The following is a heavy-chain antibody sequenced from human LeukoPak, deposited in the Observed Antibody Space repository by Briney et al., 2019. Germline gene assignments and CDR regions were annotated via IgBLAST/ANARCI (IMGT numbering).Heavy chain of an antibody. V-gene: IGHV3-74*01. J-gene: IGHJ4*02. CDR2: INSDGSST. CDR1: GFTFSSYW. Sequence: GGSLRLSCAASGFTFSSYWMHSVRQAGGKGVVWVSRINSDGSSTSYADSVKGRFTISRDNAKYTLYLQMNSLRAEDTAVYYCAREAAVGYCSSTSCSTPDYWGQGTLVTVSS. D-gene: IGHD2-2*02. CDR3: AREAAVGYCSSTSCSTPDY.